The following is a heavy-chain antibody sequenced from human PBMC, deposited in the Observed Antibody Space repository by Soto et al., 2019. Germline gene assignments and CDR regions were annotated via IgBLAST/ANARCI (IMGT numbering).Heavy chain of an antibody. CDR2: ISGSGGNT. CDR1: GFTFTTYA. Sequence: EVQLLESGGGLVQPGGSLRLSCAASGFTFTTYAMSWVRQAPGKGLAWVSSISGSGGNTYYAGSVQGRFSISRDNSKSTLYLQLDSLRAEDTAIYYCAKDRGTANSLWYFDLWGRGTLVTVSS. D-gene: IGHD5-18*01. V-gene: IGHV3-23*01. J-gene: IGHJ2*01. CDR3: AKDRGTANSLWYFDL.